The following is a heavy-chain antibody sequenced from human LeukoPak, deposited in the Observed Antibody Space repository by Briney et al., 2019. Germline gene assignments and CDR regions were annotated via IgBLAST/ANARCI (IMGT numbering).Heavy chain of an antibody. CDR3: ARWRFELPY. J-gene: IGHJ4*02. D-gene: IGHD2-15*01. CDR2: IYYSGST. Sequence: SETLSLTCTVSGGSISSYYWSWIRQPPGKGLEWIGYIYYSGSTNYNPSLKSRVAMSVDTSNNQFFLRLTSVTAADTALYYCARWRFELPYWGQGTLVTVSS. CDR1: GGSISSYY. V-gene: IGHV4-59*01.